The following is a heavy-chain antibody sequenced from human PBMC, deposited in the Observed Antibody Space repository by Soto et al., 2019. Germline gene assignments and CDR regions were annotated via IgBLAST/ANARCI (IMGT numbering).Heavy chain of an antibody. CDR3: ARGRFRRTWFDP. CDR2: MNPDSGNT. Sequence: QVQLVQSGAEVKKPGASVKVSCKASGYTFTNYDIHWVRQATGQGLEWMGWMNPDSGNTGQSKQFQGRVTITRDTSISTAYMEVSSLRSEDTAVYYCARGRFRRTWFDPWGQGTLVTVSS. D-gene: IGHD3-16*01. CDR1: GYTFTNYD. V-gene: IGHV1-8*01. J-gene: IGHJ5*02.